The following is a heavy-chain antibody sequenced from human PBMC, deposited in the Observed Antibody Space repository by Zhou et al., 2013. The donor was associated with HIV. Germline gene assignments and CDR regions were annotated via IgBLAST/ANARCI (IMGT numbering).Heavy chain of an antibody. CDR2: IIPIFGTV. D-gene: IGHD2-21*01. CDR3: TQGIPSAPRALDP. Sequence: QLVQSGAEVKKPGSSVKISCKTSGDTFRGFVISWLRQAPGQGLEWVGGIIPIFGTVDYAQKLQGRVSLTTDDSSTTSYMELTTLTSEDTAIYYCTQGIPSAPRALDPWGQGTLVTVSS. V-gene: IGHV1-69*05. CDR1: GDTFRGFV. J-gene: IGHJ5*02.